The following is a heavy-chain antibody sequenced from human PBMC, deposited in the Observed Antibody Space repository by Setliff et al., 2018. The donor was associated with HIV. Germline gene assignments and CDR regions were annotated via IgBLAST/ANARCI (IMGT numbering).Heavy chain of an antibody. CDR3: ARDWSMTSRESNWFDP. CDR1: AYSFTDYF. D-gene: IGHD6-6*01. V-gene: IGHV1-2*02. Sequence: ASVKVSCKASAYSFTDYFIHWVRQAPGQGLEWMGWISPDNGNTRISQRFRGSVTMTRDRSINTAYMELSSLTSDDTAVYYCARDWSMTSRESNWFDPWGQGTLVTVSS. J-gene: IGHJ5*02. CDR2: ISPDNGNT.